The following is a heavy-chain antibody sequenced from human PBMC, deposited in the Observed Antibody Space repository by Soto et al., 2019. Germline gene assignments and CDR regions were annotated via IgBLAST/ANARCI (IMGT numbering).Heavy chain of an antibody. J-gene: IGHJ4*02. CDR2: ISSSSSYI. V-gene: IGHV3-21*01. Sequence: EVQLVESGGGLVKPGGSLRLSCAASGFTFSRYSMNWVRQAPGKGLEWVSSISSSSSYIYYADSVKGRFTISRDNPKNSLYLQMNSLRAEDTAVYYCATPVISIVVPITEDNWGQGTLVTVSS. CDR3: ATPVISIVVPITEDN. CDR1: GFTFSRYS. D-gene: IGHD3-22*01.